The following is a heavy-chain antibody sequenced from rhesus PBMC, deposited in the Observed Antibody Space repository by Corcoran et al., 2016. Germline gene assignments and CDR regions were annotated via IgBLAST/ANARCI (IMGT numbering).Heavy chain of an antibody. CDR1: GGSISDDYY. Sequence: QVQLQESGPGLVKPSETLSLTCAVSGGSISDDYYWSWIRQPPGKGLAWIGYNYGIGGGTNYNHSLKNRVTSSRDTSKNQFSRKLSSVTAADTAVYYCARDRIGIAAAGPPQYYFDYWGQGVLVTVSS. CDR3: ARDRIGIAAAGPPQYYFDY. D-gene: IGHD6S26*01. J-gene: IGHJ4*01. CDR2: NYGIGGGT. V-gene: IGHV4-106*01.